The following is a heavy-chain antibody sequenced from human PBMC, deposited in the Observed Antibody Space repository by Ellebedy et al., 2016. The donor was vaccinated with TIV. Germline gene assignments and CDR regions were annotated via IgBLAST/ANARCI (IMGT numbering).Heavy chain of an antibody. CDR2: INGSGGST. Sequence: PGGSLRLSCAASGFTFSSYAMSWVRQAPGKGLEWVSAINGSGGSTYYADSVKGRFTISRDNSKNTLYLQMNSLRAEDTAVYYCANRAQDFGVVIHFDYWGQGTLVTVSS. D-gene: IGHD3-3*01. J-gene: IGHJ4*02. V-gene: IGHV3-23*01. CDR1: GFTFSSYA. CDR3: ANRAQDFGVVIHFDY.